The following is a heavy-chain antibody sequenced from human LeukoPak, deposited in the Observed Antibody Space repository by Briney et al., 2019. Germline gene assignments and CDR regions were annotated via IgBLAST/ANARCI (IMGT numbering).Heavy chain of an antibody. J-gene: IGHJ4*02. V-gene: IGHV3-33*08. D-gene: IGHD3-10*01. CDR1: GFPFSSYS. CDR3: AREGYYATIDY. Sequence: GGSLRLSCAASGFPFSSYSIHWVRQAPGQGLEWVAVISYDGSNKYYADSVKGRFTFSRDISKNTLYLYLQMNSLRAEDTAVYYCAREGYYATIDYWGQGTLVTVSS. CDR2: ISYDGSNK.